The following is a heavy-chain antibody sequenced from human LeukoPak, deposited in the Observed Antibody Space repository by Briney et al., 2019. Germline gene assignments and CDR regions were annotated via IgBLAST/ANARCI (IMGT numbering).Heavy chain of an antibody. CDR1: GFHFGVYG. J-gene: IGHJ4*02. CDR2: IGHNGKYL. V-gene: IGHV3-33*01. Sequence: GTSLRLSCAASGFHFGVYGMHWVRQAPGKGLEGVGVIGHNGKYLKYVDSVRGRFTMIRDNSRNTLDLQMNGLRLEDTALYDCARDFGVGRYFDYCGQGTLVTVSS. CDR3: ARDFGVGRYFDY. D-gene: IGHD3-10*01.